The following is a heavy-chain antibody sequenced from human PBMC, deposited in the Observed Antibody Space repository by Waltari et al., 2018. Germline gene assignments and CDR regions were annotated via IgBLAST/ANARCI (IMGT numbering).Heavy chain of an antibody. CDR1: GGSITDYY. V-gene: IGHV4-4*07. CDR3: ARCRYLEEHYYMDI. CDR2: IHHFGGT. Sequence: QVQLQESGPGLVKPSETLSLPCNVSGGSITDYYWSWIRQPAGKGLEWIGRIHHFGGTNYNPSLGSRVTMSLDMSKNRFSLRLSSVTAADTALYFCARCRYLEEHYYMDIWGKGTTVTVSS. J-gene: IGHJ6*03. D-gene: IGHD3-3*01.